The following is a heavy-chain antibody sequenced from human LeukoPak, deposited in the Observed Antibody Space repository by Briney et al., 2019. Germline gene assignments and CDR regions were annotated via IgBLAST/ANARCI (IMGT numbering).Heavy chain of an antibody. Sequence: SETLSLTCTVSGGSNSSSNYYWGWIRQPPGKGLEWIGSIYYSGTTYYSSSLKSRVVISVDTSKNQFSLKLSSVTATDTAVYYCARHEAQDFDYWGQGTLVTVSS. CDR3: ARHEAQDFDY. V-gene: IGHV4-39*01. J-gene: IGHJ4*02. CDR2: IYYSGTT. CDR1: GGSNSSSNYY.